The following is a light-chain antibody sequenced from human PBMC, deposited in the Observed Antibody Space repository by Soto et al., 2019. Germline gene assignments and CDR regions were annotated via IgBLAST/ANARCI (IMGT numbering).Light chain of an antibody. CDR1: QSISSW. J-gene: IGKJ2*01. CDR3: QQYNSYPYT. CDR2: DAS. Sequence: DIQMTQSPSTLSASVGDRVTITCRASQSISSWLAWYQQKPGKAPKLLIHDASSLESGVPSRFSVSGSGTEFTLAISSLQPDDFATYYCQQYNSYPYTFGQGTKLEIK. V-gene: IGKV1-5*01.